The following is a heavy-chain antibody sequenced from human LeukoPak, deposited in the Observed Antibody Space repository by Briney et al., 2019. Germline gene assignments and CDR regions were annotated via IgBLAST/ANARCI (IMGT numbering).Heavy chain of an antibody. CDR1: GFTFSSYA. D-gene: IGHD5-18*01. J-gene: IGHJ4*02. CDR2: ISGSGGST. Sequence: AGGSLRLSCAASGFTFSSYAMSWVRQAPGKGLEWVSAISGSGGSTYYADSVKGRLTISRDNSKNTLYLQMNSLRAEDTAVYYCAKDRSYGYGLYYFDYWGQGTLVTVSS. V-gene: IGHV3-23*01. CDR3: AKDRSYGYGLYYFDY.